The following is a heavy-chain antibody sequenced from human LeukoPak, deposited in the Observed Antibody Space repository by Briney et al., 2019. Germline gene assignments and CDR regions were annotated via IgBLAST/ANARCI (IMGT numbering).Heavy chain of an antibody. CDR1: GFTFSSYG. CDR3: AEGYSYGPGYYFDY. J-gene: IGHJ4*02. Sequence: GGSLRLSCAASGFTFSSYGMHWVRQAPGKGLEWVAFIRFDGSNKYYEDSVKGRFTISRDNSKNTLYLQMNGLRPEDAAVYYCAEGYSYGPGYYFDYWGQGTLVTVSS. D-gene: IGHD5-18*01. V-gene: IGHV3-30*02. CDR2: IRFDGSNK.